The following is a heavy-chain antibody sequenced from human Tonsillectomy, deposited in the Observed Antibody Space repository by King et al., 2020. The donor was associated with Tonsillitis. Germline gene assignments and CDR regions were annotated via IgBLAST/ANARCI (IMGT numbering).Heavy chain of an antibody. CDR1: GGTFNRYA. Sequence: QLVQSGAEVKKPGSTVKVSCKASGGTFNRYAISWVRQAPGQGLEWMGVIIPIFGTTHYAQKFQGRVTITADESTNTACIELSSLRSEDTAVYYCARDTAYCGHDCTYGMDVWGQGTTVTVSS. CDR3: ARDTAYCGHDCTYGMDV. D-gene: IGHD2-21*02. CDR2: IIPIFGTT. V-gene: IGHV1-69*12. J-gene: IGHJ6*02.